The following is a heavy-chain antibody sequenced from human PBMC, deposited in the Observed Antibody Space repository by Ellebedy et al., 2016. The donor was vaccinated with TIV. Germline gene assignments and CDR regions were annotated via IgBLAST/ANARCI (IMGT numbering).Heavy chain of an antibody. CDR3: ARDKVPTLRGAFDI. J-gene: IGHJ3*02. D-gene: IGHD4-17*01. V-gene: IGHV1-2*02. Sequence: ASVKVSXXASGYTFTDYYVHWVRQAPGKGLEWMGWINPLIYTNYAQKFQGRVTMTRDTSISTAYMDLTGLRSEDTAVYYCARDKVPTLRGAFDIWGQGTMVTVSS. CDR1: GYTFTDYY. CDR2: INPLIYT.